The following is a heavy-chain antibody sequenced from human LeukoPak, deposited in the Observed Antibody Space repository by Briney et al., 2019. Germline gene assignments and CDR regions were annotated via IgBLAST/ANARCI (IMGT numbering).Heavy chain of an antibody. CDR3: ARLSSGWYDYYYYYMDV. J-gene: IGHJ6*03. CDR1: GYTFTSYG. V-gene: IGHV1-18*01. Sequence: GASVKVSCKASGYTFTSYGISWVRQAPGQGLEWMGWISAYNGNTKYAQKLQGRVTMTRNTSISTAYMELSSLRSEDTAVYYCARLSSGWYDYYYYYMDVWGKGTTVTISS. D-gene: IGHD6-19*01. CDR2: ISAYNGNT.